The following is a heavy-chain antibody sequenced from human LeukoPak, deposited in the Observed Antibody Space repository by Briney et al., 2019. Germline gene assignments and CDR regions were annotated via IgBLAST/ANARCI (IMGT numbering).Heavy chain of an antibody. CDR2: ISSSSTI. D-gene: IGHD4-17*01. CDR1: GFTFSSYR. CDR3: AKEICPTVTTTGHTYFDY. J-gene: IGHJ4*02. V-gene: IGHV3-48*01. Sequence: GGSLRLSCAASGFTFSSYRMNWVRQAPGKGLEWVSYISSSSTIYYADSVKSRFTISRDNDKNTMYLPMSNLRAEDTAMYYCAKEICPTVTTTGHTYFDYWGQGTLVTVSS.